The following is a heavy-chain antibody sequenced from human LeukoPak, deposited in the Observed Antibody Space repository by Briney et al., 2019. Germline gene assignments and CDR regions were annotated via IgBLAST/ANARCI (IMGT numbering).Heavy chain of an antibody. CDR1: GFTFSSYG. Sequence: GGSLRLSCAASGFTFSSYGMNWVRQAPGKGLEWVSGIGVGGTTYYANSVKGRFTISRDTSKNTLYLQMNSLRAEDTAVYYCAKTQGYYDCWGQGTLVTVSS. CDR3: AKTQGYYDC. V-gene: IGHV3-23*01. CDR2: IGVGGTT. J-gene: IGHJ4*02. D-gene: IGHD3-22*01.